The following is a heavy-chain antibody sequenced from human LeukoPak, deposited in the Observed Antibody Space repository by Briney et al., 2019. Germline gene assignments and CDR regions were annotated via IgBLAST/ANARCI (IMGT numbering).Heavy chain of an antibody. D-gene: IGHD2-15*01. J-gene: IGHJ4*02. Sequence: GGTLRLSCAASGVTFSSYGMSWVRHAPGTGLEWVSVISGSGTNTDYADSVQGRFTISRDNSKNTLYVQMNSLRAEDTAVYYCAKGSRTVVAATFFHYGGQGTLATVSS. CDR1: GVTFSSYG. CDR2: ISGSGTNT. CDR3: AKGSRTVVAATFFHY. V-gene: IGHV3-23*01.